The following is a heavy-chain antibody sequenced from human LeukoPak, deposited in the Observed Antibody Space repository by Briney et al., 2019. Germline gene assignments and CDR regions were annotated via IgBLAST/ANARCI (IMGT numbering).Heavy chain of an antibody. Sequence: GGSLSLSCAASGFTFSSYEMNWVRRAPGKGLEWVSYMSSSGKSIYYADSVKGRFTISRDKAQNSLYLQMNSLRAEDTAVYYCARSGTGVFDYWGQGTLVTVSS. J-gene: IGHJ4*02. D-gene: IGHD3-10*01. V-gene: IGHV3-48*03. CDR3: ARSGTGVFDY. CDR1: GFTFSSYE. CDR2: MSSSGKSI.